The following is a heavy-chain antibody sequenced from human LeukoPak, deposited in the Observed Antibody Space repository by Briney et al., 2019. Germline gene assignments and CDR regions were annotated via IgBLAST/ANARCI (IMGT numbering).Heavy chain of an antibody. CDR1: GYTFTSYY. Sequence: GASVKVSCKASGYTFTSYYMHWVRQAPGQGLEWMGIINPSGGSTSYAQKFQGRVTITADESTSTAYMELSSLRSKDTAVYYCARLSSSGYYFDYWGQGTLVTVSS. CDR2: INPSGGST. J-gene: IGHJ4*02. D-gene: IGHD6-13*01. V-gene: IGHV1-46*01. CDR3: ARLSSSGYYFDY.